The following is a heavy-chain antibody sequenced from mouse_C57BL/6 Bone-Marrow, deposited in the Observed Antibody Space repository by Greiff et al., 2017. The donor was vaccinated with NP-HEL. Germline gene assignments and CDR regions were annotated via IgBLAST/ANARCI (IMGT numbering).Heavy chain of an antibody. CDR1: GFTFSDYG. CDR3: ARRGYGSSYWYFDV. D-gene: IGHD1-1*01. J-gene: IGHJ1*03. CDR2: ISNLAYSI. V-gene: IGHV5-15*04. Sequence: DVKLVESGGGLVQPGGSLKLSCAASGFTFSDYGMAWVRQAPRKGHEWVAFISNLAYSIYYADTVTGRFTISRENAKNTLYLEMSSLRSEDTAMYYCARRGYGSSYWYFDVWGTGTTVTVSS.